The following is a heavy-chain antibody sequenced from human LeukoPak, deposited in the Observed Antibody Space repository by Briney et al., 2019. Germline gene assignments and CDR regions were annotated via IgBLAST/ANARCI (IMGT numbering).Heavy chain of an antibody. CDR1: GFTFSSYS. V-gene: IGHV3-21*01. CDR2: ISSSSNYI. J-gene: IGHJ4*02. Sequence: PGGSLRLSCAASGFTFSSYSMNWVRQAPGKGLEWVSSISSSSNYIYYANSIKGRFTISRDNAKNSLYLQMNSLSAEDTAVYYCARSLTSGNSYNSFDCWGQGTLVTVSS. CDR3: ARSLTSGNSYNSFDC. D-gene: IGHD3-10*01.